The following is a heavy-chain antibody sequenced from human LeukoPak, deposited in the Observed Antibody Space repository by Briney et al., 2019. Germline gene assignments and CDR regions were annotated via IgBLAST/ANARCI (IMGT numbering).Heavy chain of an antibody. V-gene: IGHV1-69*06. CDR2: IIPMFGTP. CDR1: GYTFTSYG. Sequence: SVKVSCKASGYTFTSYGIIWVRQAPGQGLEWMGGIIPMFGTPNYAQRLQGRVTITADKSTKTAYMELRSLRYEDTAVYFCARAGIPGYCTNVTCSNWLDPWGQGTLVTVSS. D-gene: IGHD2-8*01. CDR3: ARAGIPGYCTNVTCSNWLDP. J-gene: IGHJ5*02.